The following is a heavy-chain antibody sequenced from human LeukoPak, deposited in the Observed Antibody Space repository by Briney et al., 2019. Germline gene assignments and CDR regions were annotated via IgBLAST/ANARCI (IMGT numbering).Heavy chain of an antibody. J-gene: IGHJ6*03. D-gene: IGHD3-10*01. V-gene: IGHV4-38-2*02. CDR3: AREARGVILALYYYYMDV. Sequence: PSETLSLTCTVSGYSISSGYYWGWIRQPPGKGLEWIGSIYHSGSTYYNPSLKSRVTISVDTSKNQFSLKLSSVTAADTAVYYCAREARGVILALYYYYMDVWGKGTTVTVSS. CDR1: GYSISSGYY. CDR2: IYHSGST.